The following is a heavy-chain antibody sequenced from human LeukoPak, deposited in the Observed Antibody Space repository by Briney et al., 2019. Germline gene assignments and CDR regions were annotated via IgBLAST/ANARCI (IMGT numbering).Heavy chain of an antibody. CDR3: ARVRGYSSGLNYGMDV. J-gene: IGHJ6*02. CDR2: ISYDGSNK. CDR1: GFTFSSYA. V-gene: IGHV3-30-3*01. Sequence: PGGSLRLSCAASGFTFSSYAMHWVRQAPGKGLEWVAVISYDGSNKYYADSVKGRFTLSRDNSKNTLYLQMNSLRAEDTAVYYCARVRGYSSGLNYGMDVGGQGTTVPVPS. D-gene: IGHD4-11*01.